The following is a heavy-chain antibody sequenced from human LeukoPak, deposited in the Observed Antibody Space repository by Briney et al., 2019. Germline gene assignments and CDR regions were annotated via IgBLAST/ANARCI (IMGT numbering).Heavy chain of an antibody. CDR2: INHSGST. V-gene: IGHV4-34*01. J-gene: IGHJ6*02. D-gene: IGHD3-10*01. CDR3: ARAPGGVHYYYYGMDV. CDR1: GGSFSGYY. Sequence: KPSETLSLTCAVYGGSFSGYYWSWIRQPPGKGLEWIGEINHSGSTNYNPSLKSRVTISVDTSKNQFSLKLSSVTAADTAVYYCARAPGGVHYYYYGMDVWGQGTTVTVSS.